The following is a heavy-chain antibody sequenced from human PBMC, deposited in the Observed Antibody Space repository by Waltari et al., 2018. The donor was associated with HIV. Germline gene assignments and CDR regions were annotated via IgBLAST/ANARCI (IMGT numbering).Heavy chain of an antibody. CDR2: IYYTGRA. J-gene: IGHJ2*01. D-gene: IGHD1-26*01. Sequence: QLQLQESGPGLVKPSETLSLTCTVSGGSVSSSSYFWGWIRQPPGKWLGWIWRIYYTGRAYYNPSLKSRVTISVDTSKNQFSLKVTSVTAADTAVYYCARHALRVGAAYWNFDLWGRGTLVTVSS. CDR1: GGSVSSSSYF. V-gene: IGHV4-39*01. CDR3: ARHALRVGAAYWNFDL.